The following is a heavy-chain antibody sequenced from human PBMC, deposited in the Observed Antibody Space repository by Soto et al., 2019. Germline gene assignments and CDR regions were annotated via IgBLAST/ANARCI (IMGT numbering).Heavy chain of an antibody. D-gene: IGHD1-26*01. J-gene: IGHJ5*02. CDR3: TGTYNWHDYYFDP. Sequence: SETLSLTCTVSGASISVHSYYWTWIRQPPGKGLEWIGSSYYSGTTYFNPSLKSRATISVDTSKNQFSLRLTSVTAADTAIYYCTGTYNWHDYYFDPRCPGDLVTVSA. CDR1: GASISVHSYY. V-gene: IGHV4-39*01. CDR2: SYYSGTT.